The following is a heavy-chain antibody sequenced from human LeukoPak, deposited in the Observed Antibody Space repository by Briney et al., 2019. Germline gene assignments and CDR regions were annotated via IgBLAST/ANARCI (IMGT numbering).Heavy chain of an antibody. CDR1: GFTFSSYG. J-gene: IGHJ4*02. D-gene: IGHD3-22*01. CDR3: AKICDSSGPPDY. V-gene: IGHV3-30*18. CDR2: ISYDGSNK. Sequence: GSSLRLSCAASGFTFSSYGMHWVRQAPGKGLEWVAVISYDGSNKYYADSVKGRFTISRDNSKNTLYLQMNSLRAEDTAVYYCAKICDSSGPPDYWGQGTLVTVSS.